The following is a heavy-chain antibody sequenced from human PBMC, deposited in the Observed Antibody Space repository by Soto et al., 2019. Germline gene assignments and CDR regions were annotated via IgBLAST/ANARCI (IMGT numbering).Heavy chain of an antibody. CDR2: IYPGDSDT. CDR3: ERNKIEGYYYGMDV. V-gene: IGHV5-51*01. Sequence: GESLKISCKGSGYTFTNYWIGWVRQMPGKGLEWMGMIYPGDSDTRYSPSFQGQVTISADKSIGTAYLQWSSLKASDTAIYYCERNKIEGYYYGMDVWGQGTTVTVSS. J-gene: IGHJ6*02. CDR1: GYTFTNYW.